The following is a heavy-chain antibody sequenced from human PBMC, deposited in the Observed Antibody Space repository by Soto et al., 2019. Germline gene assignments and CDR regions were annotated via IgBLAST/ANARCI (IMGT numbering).Heavy chain of an antibody. CDR2: IYYSGST. CDR3: ARPRYPDSSSWEFDY. J-gene: IGHJ4*02. D-gene: IGHD6-13*01. V-gene: IGHV4-59*01. CDR1: GGSIGSYY. Sequence: KTSETLSLTCTVSGGSIGSYYWSWIRQPPGKGLEWIGYIYYSGSTNYNPSLKSRVTISVDTSKNQFSLKLSSVTAADTAVYYCARPRYPDSSSWEFDYWGQGTLVTVSS.